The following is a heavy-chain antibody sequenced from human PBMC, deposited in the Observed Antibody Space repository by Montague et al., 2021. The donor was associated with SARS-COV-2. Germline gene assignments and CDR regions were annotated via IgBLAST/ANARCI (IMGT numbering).Heavy chain of an antibody. CDR2: ISHSGTT. CDR3: ARHYGSSLDS. J-gene: IGHJ4*02. V-gene: IGHV4-39*01. D-gene: IGHD4-17*01. CDR1: GGSISSTTYR. Sequence: SETLSLTCTVSGGSISSTTYRWGWIRQPPGKGLEWIGFISHSGTTFYNPSLKSRISMSVGTPKSQFSLNLTSVTAADTAVYYCARHYGSSLDSWGQGILVAVSS.